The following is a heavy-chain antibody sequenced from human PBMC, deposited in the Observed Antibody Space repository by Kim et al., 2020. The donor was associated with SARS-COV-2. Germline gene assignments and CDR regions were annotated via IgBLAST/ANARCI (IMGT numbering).Heavy chain of an antibody. V-gene: IGHV3-48*03. J-gene: IGHJ6*02. Sequence: KGRITISRENAKNSLYLQMNSLRAEDTAVYYCAREGCSSTSCYYYYGMDVWGQGTTVIVSS. D-gene: IGHD2-2*01. CDR3: AREGCSSTSCYYYYGMDV.